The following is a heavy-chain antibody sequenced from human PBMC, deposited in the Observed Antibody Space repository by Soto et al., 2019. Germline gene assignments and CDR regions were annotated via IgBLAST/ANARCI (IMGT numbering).Heavy chain of an antibody. J-gene: IGHJ6*02. CDR2: IYYSGST. CDR1: GGSISSSSYY. Sequence: QLQLQESGPGLVKPSETLSLTCTVSGGSISSSSYYWGWIRQPPGKGLEWIGSIYYSGSTYYNPSLKSRVPISVDTSKNQFSLKLSSVTAADTAVYYCARHSGWSYYYYYGMDVWGQGTTVTVSS. CDR3: ARHSGWSYYYYYGMDV. D-gene: IGHD6-19*01. V-gene: IGHV4-39*01.